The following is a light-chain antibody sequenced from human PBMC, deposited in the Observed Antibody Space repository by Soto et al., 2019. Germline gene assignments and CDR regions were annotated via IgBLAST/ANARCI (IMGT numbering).Light chain of an antibody. CDR2: EVT. Sequence: QSALTQPASVSWSPGQSINISCTGTSSDIGGYNYVSWYQERPGKAPKLMIYEVTKRPSGVSNRFSGSKSGNTASLTISGLQAEDEADYYCCSYAGTSTLMFGGGTKLTVL. CDR3: CSYAGTSTLM. CDR1: SSDIGGYNY. V-gene: IGLV2-23*02. J-gene: IGLJ3*02.